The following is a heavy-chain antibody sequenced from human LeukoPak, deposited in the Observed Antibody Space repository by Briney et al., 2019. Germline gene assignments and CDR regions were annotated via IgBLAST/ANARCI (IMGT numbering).Heavy chain of an antibody. Sequence: SETLSLTCTVSGGSISSSSDYWGWIRQPPGKGLEWIGSIYSSGSTYYNPSLKSRVTISVDTSNNQFSLKLSSVTAADTAVYYCASKVTVTTYRPRHWFDPWGQGTLVTVSS. J-gene: IGHJ5*02. CDR3: ASKVTVTTYRPRHWFDP. V-gene: IGHV4-39*07. CDR1: GGSISSSSDY. D-gene: IGHD4-11*01. CDR2: IYSSGST.